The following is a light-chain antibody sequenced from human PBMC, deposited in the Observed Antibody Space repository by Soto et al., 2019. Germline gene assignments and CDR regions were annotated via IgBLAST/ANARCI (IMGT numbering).Light chain of an antibody. V-gene: IGKV1-5*01. CDR1: QSISSW. CDR2: DAS. J-gene: IGKJ4*01. CDR3: QQYNSYPLT. Sequence: DIQMTQSPSTLSASVGDRVTVTCRASQSISSWLAWYQQKPGKAPKLLMHDASSLESGVPSRFSGSGSGTEFTLTISSLQPDDFATYYCQQYNSYPLTFGGGTKVDIK.